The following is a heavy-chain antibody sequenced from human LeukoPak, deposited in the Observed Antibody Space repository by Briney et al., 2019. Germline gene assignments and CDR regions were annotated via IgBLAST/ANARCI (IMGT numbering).Heavy chain of an antibody. CDR1: GYTFTSYI. CDR3: ARDRHIAAAVYYYYMDV. J-gene: IGHJ6*03. V-gene: IGHV1-18*01. D-gene: IGHD6-13*01. Sequence: ASVKVSCKASGYTFTSYIISWVRQAPGQGLEWMGWINAYNGNTDYAQRVQGRVTMTTDTSTSTAYMEVRSLRSGDTAVYYCARDRHIAAAVYYYYMDVWGKGTPVTVSS. CDR2: INAYNGNT.